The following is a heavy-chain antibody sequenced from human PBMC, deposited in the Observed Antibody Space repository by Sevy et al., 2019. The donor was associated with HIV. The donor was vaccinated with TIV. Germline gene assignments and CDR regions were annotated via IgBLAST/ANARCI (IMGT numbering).Heavy chain of an antibody. CDR2: INPNSGGT. CDR3: ARVVSIYCSSTSWYTSRVIRWGMDV. D-gene: IGHD2-2*02. J-gene: IGHJ6*02. V-gene: IGHV1-2*02. CDR1: GYTFTGYY. Sequence: ASVKVSCKASGYTFTGYYMHWVRQAPGQGLEWMGWINPNSGGTNYAQKFQGRVTMTRDTSISTAYMELSRLRSDDTAVYYCARVVSIYCSSTSWYTSRVIRWGMDVWGQGTTVTVSS.